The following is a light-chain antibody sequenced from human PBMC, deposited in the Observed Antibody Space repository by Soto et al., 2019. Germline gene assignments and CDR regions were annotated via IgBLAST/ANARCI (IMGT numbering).Light chain of an antibody. J-gene: IGLJ1*01. CDR1: SSEVGGYNY. CDR2: DVS. Sequence: QSVLTPPASLSGSPGQSITISCTGNSSEVGGYNYVSWYQQHPGKAPKLMIYDVSNRPSGVSNRFSGSKSGNTASLTISGLQAEDEADYYCSSYTSSSTPYVFGTGTKVTVL. CDR3: SSYTSSSTPYV. V-gene: IGLV2-14*01.